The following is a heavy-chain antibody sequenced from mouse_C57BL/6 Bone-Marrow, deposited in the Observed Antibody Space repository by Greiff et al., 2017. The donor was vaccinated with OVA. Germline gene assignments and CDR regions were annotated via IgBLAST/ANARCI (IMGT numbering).Heavy chain of an antibody. CDR3: ARPRLRRSRGGFAY. D-gene: IGHD2-4*01. J-gene: IGHJ3*01. CDR2: ISSGSSTI. CDR1: GFTFSDYG. V-gene: IGHV5-17*01. Sequence: EVNVVESGGGLVKPGGSLKLSCAASGFTFSDYGMHWVRQAPEKGLEWVAYISSGSSTIYYADTVKGRFTISRDNAKNTLFLQMTSLRSEDTAMYYCARPRLRRSRGGFAYWGQGTLVTVSA.